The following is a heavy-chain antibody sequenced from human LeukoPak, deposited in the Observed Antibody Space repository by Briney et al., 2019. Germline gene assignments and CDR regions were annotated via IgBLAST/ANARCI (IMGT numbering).Heavy chain of an antibody. J-gene: IGHJ6*04. CDR3: ARELRFLEWLSPV. Sequence: PGGSLRLSCAASGFTFSSYSMNWVRQAPGKGLEWVSYISSSSSTIYYADSVKGRFTISRDNAKNSLYLQMNSLRAEDTAVYYCARELRFLEWLSPVSGKGTTVTVSS. D-gene: IGHD3-3*01. CDR1: GFTFSSYS. V-gene: IGHV3-48*04. CDR2: ISSSSSTI.